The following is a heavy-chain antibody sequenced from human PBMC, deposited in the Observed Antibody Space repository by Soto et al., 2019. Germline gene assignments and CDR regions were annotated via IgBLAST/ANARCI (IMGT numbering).Heavy chain of an antibody. CDR1: NDSINSDNW. V-gene: IGHV4-4*02. Sequence: QVHLQESGPGLVKPSETLSLTCAVSNDSINSDNWWSWVRQSPGKGLEWIGEIYQRGGTNITPSLKSRVIISVDKSKNEFSLKLNCVTSADTAVYYCARAHSSDWHQYYFDSWGQGILVTVSS. CDR2: IYQRGGT. D-gene: IGHD6-19*01. CDR3: ARAHSSDWHQYYFDS. J-gene: IGHJ4*02.